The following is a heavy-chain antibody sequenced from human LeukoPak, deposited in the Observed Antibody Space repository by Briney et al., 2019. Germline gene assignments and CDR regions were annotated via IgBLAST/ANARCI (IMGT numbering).Heavy chain of an antibody. CDR3: AKDRERSLEWGYAFDI. D-gene: IGHD3-3*01. CDR1: GFTFSTYG. CDR2: IRYDGSNK. J-gene: IGHJ3*02. V-gene: IGHV3-30*02. Sequence: GGSLRLSCAASGFTFSTYGMHWVRQAPGKGLEWVAFIRYDGSNKYYADSVKGRFTISRDNSKNTLYLQMNSLRAEDTAVYYCAKDRERSLEWGYAFDIWGQGTMVTVSS.